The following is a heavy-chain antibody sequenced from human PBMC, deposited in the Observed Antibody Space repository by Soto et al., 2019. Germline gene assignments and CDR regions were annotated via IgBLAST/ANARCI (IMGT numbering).Heavy chain of an antibody. V-gene: IGHV1-24*01. J-gene: IGHJ4*02. D-gene: IGHD3-9*01. Sequence: ASVKGSCKVSGYTLTELSMHWVRQAPGKGLEWMGGFDPEDGETIYAQKFQGRVTMTEDTSTDTAYMELSSLRSEDTAVYYCATEVIRYFDWYTRDYWGQGTLVTVSS. CDR1: GYTLTELS. CDR3: ATEVIRYFDWYTRDY. CDR2: FDPEDGET.